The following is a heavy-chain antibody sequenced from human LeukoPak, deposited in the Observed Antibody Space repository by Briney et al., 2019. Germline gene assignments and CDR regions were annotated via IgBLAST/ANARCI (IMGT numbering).Heavy chain of an antibody. D-gene: IGHD3-10*01. Sequence: GGSLRLSCVASGFALSSYTMNWVRQAPGKGLEWISYISISSNTIFYADSVKGRFTISRDNAKNSLYLQMDSLRAEDTALYYCAPYYYGSGSYSYGLDVWGQGTTVTVSS. CDR1: GFALSSYT. J-gene: IGHJ6*02. V-gene: IGHV3-48*01. CDR3: APYYYGSGSYSYGLDV. CDR2: ISISSNTI.